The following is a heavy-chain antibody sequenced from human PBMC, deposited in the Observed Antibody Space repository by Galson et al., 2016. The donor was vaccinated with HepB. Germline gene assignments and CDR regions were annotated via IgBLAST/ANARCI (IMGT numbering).Heavy chain of an antibody. CDR2: IRGSGSST. CDR3: AKDGRRRWFEDLMSPVSWFDS. J-gene: IGHJ5*01. D-gene: IGHD3-10*01. CDR1: GFTFNIYA. Sequence: SLRLSCAASGFTFNIYAMSWVRQSPGRRLEWVSGIRGSGSSTYYADSVRGRFTISRDNSKNTVYLQMNSLRAEDTGVYYCAKDGRRRWFEDLMSPVSWFDSRGQGTLVTVSS. V-gene: IGHV3-23*01.